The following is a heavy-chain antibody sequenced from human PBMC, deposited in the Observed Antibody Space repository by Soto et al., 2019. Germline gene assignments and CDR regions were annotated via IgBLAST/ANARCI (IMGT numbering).Heavy chain of an antibody. D-gene: IGHD6-13*01. CDR3: ARGRRIAAAGTFYYYYGMDV. V-gene: IGHV4-39*01. CDR2: IYYSGST. J-gene: IGHJ6*02. CDR1: GGSISSSSYY. Sequence: PSETLSLTCTVSGGSISSSSYYWGWIRQPPGKGXXWIGSIYYSGSTYYNPSLKSRVTISVDTSKNQFSLKLSSVTAADTAVYYCARGRRIAAAGTFYYYYGMDVWGQGTTVTVSS.